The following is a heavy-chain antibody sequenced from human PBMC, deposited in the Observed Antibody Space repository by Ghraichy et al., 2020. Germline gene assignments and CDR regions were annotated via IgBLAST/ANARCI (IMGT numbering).Heavy chain of an antibody. D-gene: IGHD3-22*01. CDR1: GGSISSGGYY. V-gene: IGHV4-31*03. CDR3: ARDKAAYYDSSNGMDV. Sequence: SETLSLTCTVSGGSISSGGYYWSWIRQHPGKGLEWIGYIYYSGSTYYNPSLKSRVTISVDTSKNQFSLKLSSVTAADTAVYYCARDKAAYYDSSNGMDVWGQGTTVTVSS. CDR2: IYYSGST. J-gene: IGHJ6*02.